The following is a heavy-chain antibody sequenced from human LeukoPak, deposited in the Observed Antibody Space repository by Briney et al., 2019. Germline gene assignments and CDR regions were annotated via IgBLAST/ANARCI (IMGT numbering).Heavy chain of an antibody. CDR2: ISSSSSYI. D-gene: IGHD1-26*01. CDR3: ARDNGVGATDYYYYMDV. V-gene: IGHV3-21*01. Sequence: AGGSLRLSCAASGFTFSSYSMNWVRQAPGKGLEWVSSISSSSSYIYYADSVKGRFTISRDNAKNSLYLQMNSLRAEDTAVYYCARDNGVGATDYYYYMDVWGKGTTVTVSS. CDR1: GFTFSSYS. J-gene: IGHJ6*03.